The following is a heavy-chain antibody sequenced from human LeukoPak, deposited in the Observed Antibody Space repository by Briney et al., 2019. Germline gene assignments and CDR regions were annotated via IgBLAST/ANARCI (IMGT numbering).Heavy chain of an antibody. V-gene: IGHV4-39*01. D-gene: IGHD2-2*01. J-gene: IGHJ6*03. CDR1: GASIRSGNYH. CDR2: IYYSEST. CDR3: ARPVRDPAGYMDV. Sequence: SETLSLTCTVSGASIRSGNYHWSWIRQPPGKGLEWIGTIYYSESTYYNPSLKSRVSISVDTSKNQFSLKLSSVTAADTAVYYCARPVRDPAGYMDVWGKGATVTVSS.